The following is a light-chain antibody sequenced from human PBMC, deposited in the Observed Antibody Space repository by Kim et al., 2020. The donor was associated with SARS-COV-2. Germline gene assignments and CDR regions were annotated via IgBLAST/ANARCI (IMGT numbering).Light chain of an antibody. CDR1: QSVSSSY. CDR2: GAS. Sequence: SPGERATLSSTASQSVSSSYLAWYQQKPGQAPRLLIYGASSRATGIPDRFSGSGSGTDFTLTITRLEPEDFAVYYCQQYSSSPATFGRGTKVDIK. J-gene: IGKJ1*01. CDR3: QQYSSSPAT. V-gene: IGKV3-20*01.